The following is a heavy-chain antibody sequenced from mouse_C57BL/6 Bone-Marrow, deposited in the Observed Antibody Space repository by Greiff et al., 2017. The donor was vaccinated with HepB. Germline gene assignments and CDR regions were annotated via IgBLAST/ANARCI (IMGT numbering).Heavy chain of an antibody. V-gene: IGHV14-4*01. CDR2: IDPENGDT. CDR3: TATGVADFDS. J-gene: IGHJ2*01. CDR1: GFNIKDDY. D-gene: IGHD1-1*02. Sequence: VQLQQSGAELVRPGASVKLSCTASGFNIKDDYMHWVKQRPEQGLEWIGWIDPENGDTEYASKFQGKATITADTSSNTAYLQLSSLTSEDTAVYYCTATGVADFDSRGQGTTLTFSS.